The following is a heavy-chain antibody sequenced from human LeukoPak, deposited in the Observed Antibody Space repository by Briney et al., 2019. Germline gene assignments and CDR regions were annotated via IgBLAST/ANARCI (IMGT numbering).Heavy chain of an antibody. J-gene: IGHJ4*02. CDR1: GGSISSYY. CDR3: ARHETALFDY. V-gene: IGHV4-59*08. Sequence: KPSETLSLTCTVSGGSISSYYWSWIRQPPGKGLEWIGYIYYSGSTNYNPSLKSRVTISVDTSKNQFSLKLSSVTAADTAVYYCARHETALFDYWGQGTLVTVSS. D-gene: IGHD5-18*01. CDR2: IYYSGST.